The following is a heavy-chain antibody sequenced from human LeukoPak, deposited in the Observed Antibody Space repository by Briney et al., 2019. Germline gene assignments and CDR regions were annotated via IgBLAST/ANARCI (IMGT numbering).Heavy chain of an antibody. CDR3: ARRSGYDSLDY. Sequence: PSETLSLTSTVSGVCISSYYCSLIRQPPPKGLGWIGYIYYSGSTNYNHSLKSRVTISVDTSKNQFSLKLSSVTAADTAVYYCARRSGYDSLDYWGQGTLVTVSS. D-gene: IGHD5-12*01. CDR1: GVCISSYY. V-gene: IGHV4-59*01. J-gene: IGHJ4*02. CDR2: IYYSGST.